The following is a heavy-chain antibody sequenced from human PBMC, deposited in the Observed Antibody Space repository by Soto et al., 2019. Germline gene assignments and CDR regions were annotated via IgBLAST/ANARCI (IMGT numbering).Heavy chain of an antibody. D-gene: IGHD3-3*01. Sequence: SETLSLTCTVSGGSISSGGYYWSWIRQHPGKGLEWIGYIYYSGSTYYNPSLKSRVTISVDTSKNQFSLKLSSVTAADTAVYYCARGSGYDFWSGYYNPLGYYYGMDVWGQGTTVTVSS. CDR3: ARGSGYDFWSGYYNPLGYYYGMDV. CDR1: GGSISSGGYY. V-gene: IGHV4-31*03. J-gene: IGHJ6*02. CDR2: IYYSGST.